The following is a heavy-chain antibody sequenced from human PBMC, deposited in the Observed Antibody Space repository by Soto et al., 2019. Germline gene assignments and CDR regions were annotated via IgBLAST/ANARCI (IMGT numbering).Heavy chain of an antibody. V-gene: IGHV4-59*08. CDR1: GGSIRSLF. Sequence: PPETLSLIRTNPGGSIRSLFRTSLRQPPGKGLEWVGYYYYGGTTSYNPSLKSRVTISLETSKSHFSLRLSSVTAADTAVYYCARLGAYYQSLDPWGPGTLVTVS. CDR2: YYYGGTT. CDR3: ARLGAYYQSLDP. J-gene: IGHJ5*02. D-gene: IGHD2-21*01.